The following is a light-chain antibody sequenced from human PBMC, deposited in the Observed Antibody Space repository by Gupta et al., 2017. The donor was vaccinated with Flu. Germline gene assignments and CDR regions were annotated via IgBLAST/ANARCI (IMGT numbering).Light chain of an antibody. CDR2: GAS. Sequence: PATLSVSPGETVTLSCRASQSVSVNVAWYQQKPGQAPRLLIYGASTSATGVPARFSGSGSGTEFTLTIDSLQSEDFAVYDCQQYDSWPHSFGQGSKVEIK. V-gene: IGKV3-15*01. CDR3: QQYDSWPHS. CDR1: QSVSVN. J-gene: IGKJ2*01.